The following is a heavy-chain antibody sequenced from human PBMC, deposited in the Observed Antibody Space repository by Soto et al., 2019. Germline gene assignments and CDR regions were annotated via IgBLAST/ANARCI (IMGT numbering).Heavy chain of an antibody. CDR3: ARDLGGSSSYLGY. Sequence: ASVKVSCKASGYTFTGRYIHWVRQAPGQGLEWMGWINPASGGATYAQKFQGRVSLTRDTSNSIAYMELSSLRSDDTVVYFCARDLGGSSSYLGYWGQGTPVTVSS. D-gene: IGHD6-6*01. CDR1: GYTFTGRY. J-gene: IGHJ4*02. V-gene: IGHV1-2*02. CDR2: INPASGGA.